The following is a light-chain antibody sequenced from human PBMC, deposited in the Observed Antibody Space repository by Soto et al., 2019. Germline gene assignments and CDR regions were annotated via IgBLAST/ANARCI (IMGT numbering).Light chain of an antibody. V-gene: IGKV3-15*01. J-gene: IGKJ5*01. CDR1: RSVTTS. CDR3: KQYKEWPPFT. CDR2: GAS. Sequence: DIVMTQSPATLSVSPGERTTLSCRASRSVTTSLAWYQQKPGQAPRLLIYGASTRATGIPARFSGSGSGTEFTLTISSLQSEDFAVYYCKQYKEWPPFTFGQGTRLEIK.